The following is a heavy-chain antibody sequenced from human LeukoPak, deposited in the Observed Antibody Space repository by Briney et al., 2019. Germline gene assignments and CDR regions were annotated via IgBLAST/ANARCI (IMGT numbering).Heavy chain of an antibody. CDR2: IRYDGSQE. D-gene: IGHD2-2*01. CDR1: GFTFSSYG. Sequence: GGSLRLSCAASGFTFSSYGMHWVRQAPGKGLEWVAFIRYDGSQEHYADSVKGRLTISRDNSKQTVYLQMNSLKSEDTALYYCARKYTTSYYSVDYWGQGSLVTVSS. V-gene: IGHV3-30*02. CDR3: ARKYTTSYYSVDY. J-gene: IGHJ4*02.